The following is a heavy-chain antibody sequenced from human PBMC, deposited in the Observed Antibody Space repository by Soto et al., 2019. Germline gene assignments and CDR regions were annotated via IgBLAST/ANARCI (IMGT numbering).Heavy chain of an antibody. CDR1: GGSISSYY. J-gene: IGHJ4*02. D-gene: IGHD6-13*01. CDR3: ARDGVAANFDY. V-gene: IGHV4-59*01. Sequence: TLSLTCNVSGGSISSYYWSWIRQPPGKGLEWIGYIYYSGSTNYNPSLKSRVTTSVDTSKNQFSLKLSSVTAADTAVDYGARDGVAANFDYWGQGTLVPVSS. CDR2: IYYSGST.